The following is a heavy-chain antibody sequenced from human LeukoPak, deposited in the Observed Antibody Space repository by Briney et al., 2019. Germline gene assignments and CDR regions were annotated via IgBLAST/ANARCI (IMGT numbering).Heavy chain of an antibody. CDR1: GGSISSGGYY. CDR3: ARIDGAKWFDP. CDR2: IYYSGSP. V-gene: IGHV4-31*03. D-gene: IGHD3-16*01. J-gene: IGHJ5*02. Sequence: SETLSLTCTVSGGSISSGGYYWSWIRQHPGKGLECIGYIYYSGSPYYNPSLQSRVTISLDTSKNQFSLKLSSVTAAGTAVYYCARIDGAKWFDPRGQGTLVTLS.